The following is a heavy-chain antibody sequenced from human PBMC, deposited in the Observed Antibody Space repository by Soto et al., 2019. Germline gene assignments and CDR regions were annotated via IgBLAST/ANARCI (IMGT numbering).Heavy chain of an antibody. D-gene: IGHD1-1*01. J-gene: IGHJ6*02. CDR2: FYSSGST. Sequence: SETLSLTCSVSGGSLSSSDFYFFWIRQPPGKGLEYIGNFYSSGSTHYNPSLKSRVTISADTSQNHFSLTLRSVTATDTAVYYCARAELERGEVGYFGMDVWGQGTTVTVSS. CDR1: GGSLSSSDFY. CDR3: ARAELERGEVGYFGMDV. V-gene: IGHV4-39*02.